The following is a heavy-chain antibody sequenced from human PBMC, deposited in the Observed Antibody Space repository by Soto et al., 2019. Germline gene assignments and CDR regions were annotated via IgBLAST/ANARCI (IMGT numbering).Heavy chain of an antibody. J-gene: IGHJ6*03. CDR1: GYTFTSYG. CDR2: ISAYNGNT. CDR3: ARENSWYSGGNYYYYMDV. Sequence: QVQLVQSGAEVKKPGASVKVSCKASGYTFTSYGISWVRQAPGQGLEWMGWISAYNGNTNYAQKLQGRVTMTTDTSTSTADMELRSLRSDDTAVYYCARENSWYSGGNYYYYMDVWGKGTTVTVSS. V-gene: IGHV1-18*01. D-gene: IGHD6-13*01.